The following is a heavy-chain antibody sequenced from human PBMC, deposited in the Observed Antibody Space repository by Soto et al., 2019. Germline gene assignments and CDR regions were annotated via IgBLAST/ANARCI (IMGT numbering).Heavy chain of an antibody. V-gene: IGHV5-51*01. Sequence: GESLKISCKADGYSFTRHCIGWVRQVPWRGLEWVAVIYPADSDARYSPSFRGRGTISVDISINTVYLQWRSLKASDTAIYFCARQDIVTATVRGVYFDSWGQGTTLTV. CDR1: GYSFTRHC. J-gene: IGHJ4*02. D-gene: IGHD2-15*01. CDR2: IYPADSDA. CDR3: ARQDIVTATVRGVYFDS.